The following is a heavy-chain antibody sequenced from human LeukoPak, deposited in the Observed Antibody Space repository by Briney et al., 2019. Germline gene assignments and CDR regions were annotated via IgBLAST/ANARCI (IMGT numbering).Heavy chain of an antibody. CDR1: GFTFSSYS. CDR2: ISSSSSYI. J-gene: IGHJ4*02. CDR3: AKESGYSSSWTPYYFDY. Sequence: GGSLRLSRAASGFTFSSYSMNWVRQAPGKGLEWVSSISSSSSYIYYADSVKGRFTISRDNAKNSLYLQMNSLRAEDTAVYYCAKESGYSSSWTPYYFDYWGQGTLVTVSS. D-gene: IGHD6-13*01. V-gene: IGHV3-21*04.